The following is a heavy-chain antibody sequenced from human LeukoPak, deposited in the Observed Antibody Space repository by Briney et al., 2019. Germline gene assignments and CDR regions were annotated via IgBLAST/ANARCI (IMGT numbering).Heavy chain of an antibody. J-gene: IGHJ4*02. D-gene: IGHD6-19*01. CDR2: IYSGGGT. CDR3: RTDCSGPLY. CDR1: RFTVSDNY. Sequence: GGSLSLSCAPSRFTVSDNYMGWARQAPGKGLEGVSVIYSGGGTYYADSVKGIFTISRDNSKNTLYLLMNSLRAENAAVYYGRTDCSGPLYWGQGTLVTVSS. V-gene: IGHV3-66*01.